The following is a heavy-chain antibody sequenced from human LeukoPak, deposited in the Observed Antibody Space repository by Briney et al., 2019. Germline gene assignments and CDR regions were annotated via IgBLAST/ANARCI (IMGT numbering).Heavy chain of an antibody. J-gene: IGHJ3*01. Sequence: PSETLSLTRAVYGGSFSGYYWSWIRQPPGKGLEWIGEINHSGSTNYNPSLKSRVTISVDTSKNQFSLKLSSVTAADTAVYYCARGSPFGNPHVWGQGTMVTVSS. CDR1: GGSFSGYY. CDR3: ARGSPFGNPHV. D-gene: IGHD3-10*01. CDR2: INHSGST. V-gene: IGHV4-34*01.